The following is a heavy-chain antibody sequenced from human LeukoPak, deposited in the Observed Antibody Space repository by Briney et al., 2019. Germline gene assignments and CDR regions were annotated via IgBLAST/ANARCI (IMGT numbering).Heavy chain of an antibody. CDR2: IHSDGSST. J-gene: IGHJ4*02. Sequence: GGSLRLSCAASGFTFSSYWMHWVRQAPGKGLVWVSRIHSDGSSTSYADSVKGRFTISRDNAKNTLYLQMNSLRAEDTAVYYCASDRIFYYDSSGYYEIDYWGQGTLVTVSS. D-gene: IGHD3-22*01. CDR3: ASDRIFYYDSSGYYEIDY. CDR1: GFTFSSYW. V-gene: IGHV3-74*01.